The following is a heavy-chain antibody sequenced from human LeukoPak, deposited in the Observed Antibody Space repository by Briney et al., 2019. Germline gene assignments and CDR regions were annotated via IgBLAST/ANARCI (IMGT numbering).Heavy chain of an antibody. V-gene: IGHV3-7*04. Sequence: GGSLRLSCVASDFNFRSNWMDWVRQAPGKGLEWVANIKGDGSEKNYVDSVKGRFSISRDNGKNSLYLEMNSLRAEDTGVYYCAKEGDWNLDYWGQGALVTVSS. J-gene: IGHJ4*02. CDR3: AKEGDWNLDY. D-gene: IGHD1-1*01. CDR1: DFNFRSNW. CDR2: IKGDGSEK.